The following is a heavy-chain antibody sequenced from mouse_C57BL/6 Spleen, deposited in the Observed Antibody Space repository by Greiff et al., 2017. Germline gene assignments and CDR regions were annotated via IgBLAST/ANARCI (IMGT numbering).Heavy chain of an antibody. CDR2: IHPSDSDT. D-gene: IGHD2-5*01. CDR1: GYTFTSYW. V-gene: IGHV1-74*01. Sequence: QVQLKQPGAELVKPGASVKVSCKASGYTFTSYWMHWVKQRPGQGLEWIGRIHPSDSDTNYNQKFKGKATLTVDKSSSTAYMQLSSLTSEDSAVYYCAIRYYSNRGGAMDYWGQGTSVTVSS. CDR3: AIRYYSNRGGAMDY. J-gene: IGHJ4*01.